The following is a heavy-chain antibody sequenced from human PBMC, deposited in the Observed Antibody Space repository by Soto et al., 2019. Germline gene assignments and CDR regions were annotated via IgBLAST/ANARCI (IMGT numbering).Heavy chain of an antibody. CDR2: ISSSGSTI. Sequence: GGSLRLSCAASGFTFSSYEMNWVRQAPGKGLEWVSYISSSGSTIYYADSVKGRFTISRDNAKNSLYLQMNSLRAEDTAVYYCARLRDPYYFDYWGQGTLVTVSS. CDR1: GFTFSSYE. CDR3: ARLRDPYYFDY. V-gene: IGHV3-48*03. J-gene: IGHJ4*02.